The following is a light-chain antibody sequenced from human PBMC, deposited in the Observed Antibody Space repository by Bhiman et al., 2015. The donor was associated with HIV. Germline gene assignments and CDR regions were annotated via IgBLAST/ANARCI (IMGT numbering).Light chain of an antibody. V-gene: IGLV2-8*01. Sequence: QSALTQPPSASGSPGQSVIISCTGTSSDVGGYNYVTWYQQHPGKAPKLMIYGVNKRPSGVSSRFSGSKSGNTASLAISGLQAEDEADYYCCSYAGPRIFWLFGGGTKLTVL. J-gene: IGLJ3*02. CDR2: GVN. CDR1: SSDVGGYNY. CDR3: CSYAGPRIFWL.